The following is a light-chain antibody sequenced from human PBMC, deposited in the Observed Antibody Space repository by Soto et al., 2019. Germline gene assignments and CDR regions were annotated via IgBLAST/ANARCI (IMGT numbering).Light chain of an antibody. CDR3: QQSYHTSWT. J-gene: IGKJ1*01. CDR1: QSISNY. Sequence: DIQMTQSPSSLSASVGDRVTITCRASQSISNYLNWYQQRPGKAPNLLIYAASSMISGVPSRFSGSGSGTDLTITITSLRPEDFETYYCQQSYHTSWTFGQGTKVDIK. CDR2: AAS. V-gene: IGKV1-39*01.